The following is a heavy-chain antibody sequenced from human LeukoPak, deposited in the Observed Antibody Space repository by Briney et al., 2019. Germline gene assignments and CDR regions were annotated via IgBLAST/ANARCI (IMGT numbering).Heavy chain of an antibody. CDR1: GASISSYY. CDR2: IYYSGSI. CDR3: ARAAESGAYWYFDL. D-gene: IGHD1-26*01. Sequence: SETLSLTCTVSGASISSYYWSWIRQPPGKGLEWIGDIYYSGSIKYNPSLKSRVTMSVDTSKNQFSLKLSSVTAADTAIYYCARAAESGAYWYFDLWGRGTLVTVSS. J-gene: IGHJ2*01. V-gene: IGHV4-59*01.